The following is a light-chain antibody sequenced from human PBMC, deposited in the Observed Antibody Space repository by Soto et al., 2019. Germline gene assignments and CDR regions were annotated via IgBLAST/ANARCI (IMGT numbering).Light chain of an antibody. J-gene: IGLJ1*01. V-gene: IGLV3-21*02. CDR1: NIGSKS. CDR2: DDN. CDR3: QVWDTGSDHPDV. Sequence: SYELTQPPSVSVAPGQTARITCGGNNIGSKSVHWYQQKPGQAPILVVYDDNDRPSWIPERFSGSNSGNTATLTISRVEAGDEADYYCQVWDTGSDHPDVFGPGTKVTVL.